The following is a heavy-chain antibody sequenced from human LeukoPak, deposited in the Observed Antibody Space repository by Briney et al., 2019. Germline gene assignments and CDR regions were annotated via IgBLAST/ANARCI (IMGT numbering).Heavy chain of an antibody. D-gene: IGHD3-9*01. J-gene: IGHJ6*03. Sequence: SETLSLTCTVSGGSISSSSYYWGWIRQPPGKGLEWIGSIYYSGSAYYNPSLKSRVTISVDTSKNQFSLKLSSVTAADTAVYYCAGSLRYFDWALNYYYYYMDVWGKGTTVTVSS. CDR1: GGSISSSSYY. V-gene: IGHV4-39*01. CDR2: IYYSGSA. CDR3: AGSLRYFDWALNYYYYYMDV.